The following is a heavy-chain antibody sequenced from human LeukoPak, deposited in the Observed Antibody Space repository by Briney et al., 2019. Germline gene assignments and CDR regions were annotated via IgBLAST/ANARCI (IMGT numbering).Heavy chain of an antibody. CDR2: ISGDSTYI. J-gene: IGHJ4*02. Sequence: GGSLRLSCAASGFTFASYSMNWVGQAPGKGLEGVSSISGDSTYIYNAGSVKGRFTISRDNAQASLYLQMISLRADDTAVYYCARVSGRLERQSDLDYWGQGTLVIVSS. CDR3: ARVSGRLERQSDLDY. D-gene: IGHD1-1*01. V-gene: IGHV3-21*01. CDR1: GFTFASYS.